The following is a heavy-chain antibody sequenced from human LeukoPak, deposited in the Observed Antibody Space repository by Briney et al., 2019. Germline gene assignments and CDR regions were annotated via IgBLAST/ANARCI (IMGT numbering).Heavy chain of an antibody. D-gene: IGHD1-1*01. Sequence: ASVTVSCKTSGYYFSTYSIKWVRQVPGQGLEWVGWINCDNGNTNYAQKFQGRVTMTTDTPTTTAYMELGSLTSDDTAVYYCAREWKGGDNWGQGSLVTVSS. J-gene: IGHJ4*02. CDR3: AREWKGGDN. V-gene: IGHV1-18*01. CDR1: GYYFSTYS. CDR2: INCDNGNT.